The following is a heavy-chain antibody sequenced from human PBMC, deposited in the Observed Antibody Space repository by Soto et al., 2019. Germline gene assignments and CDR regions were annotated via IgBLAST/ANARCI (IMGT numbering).Heavy chain of an antibody. CDR2: INPHGGST. Sequence: ASVKVSCKAPGDAFTSYYLNWVRQAPGQGLEWMGVINPHGGSTKYAQKFQGRITMTRDTSRSTVYMELSSLRSDDTAIYYCARSSGGNFGIIIEGSNWFDPWGQGTLVTVSS. D-gene: IGHD3-3*01. V-gene: IGHV1-46*01. CDR1: GDAFTSYY. CDR3: ARSSGGNFGIIIEGSNWFDP. J-gene: IGHJ5*02.